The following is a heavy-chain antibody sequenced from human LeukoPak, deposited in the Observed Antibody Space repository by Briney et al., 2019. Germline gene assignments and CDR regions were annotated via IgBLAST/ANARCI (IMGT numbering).Heavy chain of an antibody. D-gene: IGHD4-23*01. V-gene: IGHV1-18*04. CDR1: GYTFTKYY. CDR2: ISAYNGNT. Sequence: GASVKVSCKASGYTFTKYYIHWVRQAPGQGLEWMGWISAYNGNTNYAQKLQGRVTMTTDTSTSTAYMELTSLRSDDTAVYYCAAEIYGGNTDCCTFDFWGPGTPVTVSS. J-gene: IGHJ3*01. CDR3: AAEIYGGNTDCCTFDF.